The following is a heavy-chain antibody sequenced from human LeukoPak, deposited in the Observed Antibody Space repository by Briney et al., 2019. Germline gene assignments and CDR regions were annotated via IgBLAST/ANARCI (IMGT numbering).Heavy chain of an antibody. CDR3: ASTVVTYHDAFDI. V-gene: IGHV3-23*01. Sequence: GGSLRLSCAASGFTFSSYAMSWVRQAPGKGLEWVSAISGSGGSTYYADSMKGRFTISRDNSKNTLYLQMNSLRAEDTAVYYCASTVVTYHDAFDIWGQGTMVTVSS. CDR2: ISGSGGST. CDR1: GFTFSSYA. J-gene: IGHJ3*02. D-gene: IGHD4-23*01.